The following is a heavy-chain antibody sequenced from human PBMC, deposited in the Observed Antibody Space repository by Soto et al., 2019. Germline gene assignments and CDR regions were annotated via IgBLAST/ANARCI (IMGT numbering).Heavy chain of an antibody. Sequence: GESLKISCKGSGYSFTSYWIGWVRQMPGKGLEWMGIIYPGDSDTRYSPSFQGQVTISADKSISTAYLQWSSLKALDTAMYYCASFHYDSSGYYQDFDYWGQGTLVTVSS. J-gene: IGHJ4*02. V-gene: IGHV5-51*01. D-gene: IGHD3-22*01. CDR1: GYSFTSYW. CDR3: ASFHYDSSGYYQDFDY. CDR2: IYPGDSDT.